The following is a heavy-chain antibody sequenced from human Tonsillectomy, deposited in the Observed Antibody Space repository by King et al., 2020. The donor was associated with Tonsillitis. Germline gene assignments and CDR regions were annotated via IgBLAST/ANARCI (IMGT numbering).Heavy chain of an antibody. D-gene: IGHD1-14*01. J-gene: IGHJ6*02. V-gene: IGHV3-21*01. CDR3: ARTGTTLSGMDV. Sequence: VQLVESGGGLVKPGGSLRLSCAASGFTFSSYSMHWVRQAPGKGLEWVSSIFSASSYIYYAYSVKGRFTISRDNAKNSLSLQMNSLSAEDTAVYYCARTGTTLSGMDVWGQGTTVTVSS. CDR1: GFTFSSYS. CDR2: IFSASSYI.